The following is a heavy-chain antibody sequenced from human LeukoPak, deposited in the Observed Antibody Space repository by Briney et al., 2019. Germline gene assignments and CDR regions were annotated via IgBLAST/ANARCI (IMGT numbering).Heavy chain of an antibody. J-gene: IGHJ6*03. CDR2: ISWNNDSI. CDR1: GFIFDDYA. D-gene: IGHD3-16*01. CDR3: AKGGGGRLIYYYYMDV. Sequence: PGRSLRLSCAASGFIFDDYAMHWVRQAPGKGLEWVSGISWNNDSIDYANSVKGRFTISRDNAKNSLYLQMNSLRTEDMALYYCAKGGGGRLIYYYYMDVWGKGTTVTVSS. V-gene: IGHV3-9*03.